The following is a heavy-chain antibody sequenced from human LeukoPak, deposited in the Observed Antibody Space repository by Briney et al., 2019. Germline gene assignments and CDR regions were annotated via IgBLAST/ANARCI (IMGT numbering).Heavy chain of an antibody. CDR2: ISSSSSYM. J-gene: IGHJ4*02. CDR3: ATQSSYGPDY. Sequence: PGGSLRLSCAASGFTFSSYSMNWVRQAPGKGLEWVSSISSSSSYMYYADSVKGRFTISRDNAKNSLYLQMNSLRAEDTAVYYCATQSSYGPDYWGQGTLVTVSS. CDR1: GFTFSSYS. D-gene: IGHD6-13*01. V-gene: IGHV3-21*01.